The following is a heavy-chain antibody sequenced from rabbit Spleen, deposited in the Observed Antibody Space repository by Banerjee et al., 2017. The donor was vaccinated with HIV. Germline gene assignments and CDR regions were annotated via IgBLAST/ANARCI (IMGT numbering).Heavy chain of an antibody. V-gene: IGHV1S45*01. D-gene: IGHD4-1*01. Sequence: QEQLVESGGGLVKPEGPLTLTCKASGFSFSDRDVMCWVRQAPGKGLEWIGYIYSTIDYTYYATWAKGRFTISKTSSTTVTLQMTSLTVADTATYFCARVSETSGWGEDLWGPGTLVTVS. CDR3: ARVSETSGWGEDL. J-gene: IGHJ4*01. CDR2: IYSTIDYT. CDR1: GFSFSDRDV.